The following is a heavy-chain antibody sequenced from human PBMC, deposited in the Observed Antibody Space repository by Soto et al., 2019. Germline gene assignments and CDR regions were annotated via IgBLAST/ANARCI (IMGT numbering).Heavy chain of an antibody. CDR1: GFPFHGYG. CDR2: ITSDSGKV. D-gene: IGHD3-10*01. J-gene: IGHJ4*02. CDR3: AEDRGSVLGVISD. V-gene: IGHV3-9*01. Sequence: EVQLVESGGDFVQPGRSLRLSCAASGFPFHGYGMVWVRRVAGKGLEWVSGITSDSGKVGYADSVKGRFTISRDNARNSLYLQMNSLRVEDTAFYYCAEDRGSVLGVISDWGQGTLVTVSS.